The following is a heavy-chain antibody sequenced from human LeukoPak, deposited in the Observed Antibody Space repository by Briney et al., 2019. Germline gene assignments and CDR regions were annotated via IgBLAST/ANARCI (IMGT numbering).Heavy chain of an antibody. D-gene: IGHD3-22*01. V-gene: IGHV3-21*01. CDR2: ISSSSSYI. J-gene: IGHJ2*01. CDR3: ARSADSSGPYWYFDL. Sequence: GGSLRLSCAASGFTFSSYGMNWVRQAPGKGLEWVSSISSSSSYIYYADSVKGRFTISRDNAKNSLYLQMNSLRAEDTAVYYCARSADSSGPYWYFDLWGRGTLVTVSS. CDR1: GFTFSSYG.